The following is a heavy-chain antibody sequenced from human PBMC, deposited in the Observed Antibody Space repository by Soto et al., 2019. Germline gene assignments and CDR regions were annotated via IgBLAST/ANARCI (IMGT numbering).Heavy chain of an antibody. CDR2: ISVYDGHI. V-gene: IGHV1-18*03. D-gene: IGHD3-22*01. CDR1: AYSFKNNG. Sequence: QVQLVQSGSEVKKPGASVKVSCKASAYSFKNNGISWVRQAPGQGLEWMGWISVYDGHIKFVQRVQGRVTMTTDTSTSSAYVEWRSTGPDDMTVYYWGTQGSDTSGYDYWGEGTLFIVSS. J-gene: IGHJ4*02. CDR3: GTQGSDTSGYDY.